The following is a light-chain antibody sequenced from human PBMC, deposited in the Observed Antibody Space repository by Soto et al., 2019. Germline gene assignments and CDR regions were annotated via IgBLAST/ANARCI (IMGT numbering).Light chain of an antibody. V-gene: IGKV3-15*01. CDR2: RAS. Sequence: EIVMTQSPATLSVSPGDRATLSCRASQSVSNNLAWYQQKPGQAPRLLIYRASTKATGIPARFSGSGCGTEFTLTISSLQSEDFAVYYCQQYDNWLGTFGQGTKVEI. CDR3: QQYDNWLGT. CDR1: QSVSNN. J-gene: IGKJ1*01.